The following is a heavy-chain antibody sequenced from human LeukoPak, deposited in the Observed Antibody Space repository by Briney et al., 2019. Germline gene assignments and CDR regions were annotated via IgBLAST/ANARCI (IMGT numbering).Heavy chain of an antibody. V-gene: IGHV3-7*03. Sequence: GGSLRLSCAASGFTFSSYWMSWVRQAPGKGLEWVANINQDGSEKYYVDSVKGRFTISRDNAKNSLYLQMNSLRAEDTALYYCAKGDYYDSSGAFDYWGQGTLVTVSS. J-gene: IGHJ4*02. D-gene: IGHD3-22*01. CDR2: INQDGSEK. CDR1: GFTFSSYW. CDR3: AKGDYYDSSGAFDY.